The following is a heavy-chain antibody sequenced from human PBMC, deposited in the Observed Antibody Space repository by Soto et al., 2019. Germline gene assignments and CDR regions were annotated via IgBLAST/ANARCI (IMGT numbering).Heavy chain of an antibody. D-gene: IGHD6-19*01. CDR2: ISAYNGNT. CDR1: GYTFTSYG. Sequence: QVQLVQSGAEVKKPGASVKVSCKASGYTFTSYGISWVRQAPGQGLEWMGWISAYNGNTNYAQKLQSRVTMTTDTSTSTAYMELRSLRSDDTAVYYCARSKYSSGWYSVSWFDPWGQGTLVTVSS. V-gene: IGHV1-18*01. CDR3: ARSKYSSGWYSVSWFDP. J-gene: IGHJ5*02.